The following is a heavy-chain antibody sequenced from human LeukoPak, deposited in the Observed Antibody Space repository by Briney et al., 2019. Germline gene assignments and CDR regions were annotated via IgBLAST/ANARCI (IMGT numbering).Heavy chain of an antibody. CDR3: ARVTAWGYFDY. D-gene: IGHD1-26*01. CDR1: GFTFCDYW. CDR2: IEQDGSDI. V-gene: IGHV3-7*01. J-gene: IGHJ4*02. Sequence: GGSLRLSSAASGFTFCDYWMTWFRQAPGKGPERVAIIEQDGSDIQYVDFVKGRFTISRDNGRNTVYLQMNSLRVEDTAVYYCARVTAWGYFDYWGQGTLVSVSS.